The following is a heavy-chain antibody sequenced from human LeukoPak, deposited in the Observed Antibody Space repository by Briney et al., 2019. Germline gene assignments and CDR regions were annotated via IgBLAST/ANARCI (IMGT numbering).Heavy chain of an antibody. CDR3: AIYDYGDYGLYDY. Sequence: SETLSLTCTVSGGSISSSSYYWGWIRQPPGKGLEWIGSIYYSGSTYYNPSLKSRVTISVDTSKNQFSLKLSSVTAADTAVYYCAIYDYGDYGLYDYWAQGTLVTVSS. CDR2: IYYSGST. D-gene: IGHD4-17*01. CDR1: GGSISSSSYY. V-gene: IGHV4-39*01. J-gene: IGHJ4*02.